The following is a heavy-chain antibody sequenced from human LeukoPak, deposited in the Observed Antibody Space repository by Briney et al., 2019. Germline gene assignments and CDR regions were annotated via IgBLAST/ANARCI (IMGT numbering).Heavy chain of an antibody. J-gene: IGHJ4*02. CDR2: IYYSGST. CDR3: ARFGELPYQNYFDY. Sequence: PSETLSLTCTVSGGSISSGGYYWSWIRQHPGKGLEWIGYIYYSGSTYYNPSLKSRVTISVDTSKNQFSLKLSSVTAADTAVYYCARFGELPYQNYFDYWGQGTLVTVSS. V-gene: IGHV4-31*03. D-gene: IGHD1-26*01. CDR1: GGSISSGGYY.